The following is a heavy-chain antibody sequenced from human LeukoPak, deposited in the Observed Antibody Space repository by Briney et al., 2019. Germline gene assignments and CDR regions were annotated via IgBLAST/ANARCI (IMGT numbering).Heavy chain of an antibody. D-gene: IGHD4-23*01. CDR2: ISTTGGST. CDR1: GFSFNNYA. CDR3: AKDWTTVVTPKGYYFDS. J-gene: IGHJ4*02. V-gene: IGHV3-23*01. Sequence: GGSLRLSCAASGFSFNNYAMSWVRQAPGKGLEWVSAISTTGGSTYYADSVKGRFTVSRDNSKNTLSLQMDSLRVKDTALYYCAKDWTTVVTPKGYYFDSWGQGTLVTVSS.